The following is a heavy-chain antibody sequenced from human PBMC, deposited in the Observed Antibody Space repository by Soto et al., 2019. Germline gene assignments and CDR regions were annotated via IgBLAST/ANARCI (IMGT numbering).Heavy chain of an antibody. V-gene: IGHV1-2*04. CDR3: ARGGKITGGWFNYYMDV. J-gene: IGHJ6*03. D-gene: IGHD6-19*01. CDR2: INPNSGAT. CDR1: GYTFTGYY. Sequence: ASVKVSCKASGYTFTGYYMHWARLAPGQGLEWMGYINPNSGATNYAQKFQGWVTMTRDTSISTAYMELSRLRSDDAAVYYCARGGKITGGWFNYYMDVWGKGTTVTVSS.